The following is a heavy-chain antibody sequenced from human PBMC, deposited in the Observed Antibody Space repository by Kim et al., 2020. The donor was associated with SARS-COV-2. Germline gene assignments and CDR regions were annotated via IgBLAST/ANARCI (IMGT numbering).Heavy chain of an antibody. J-gene: IGHJ4*02. CDR1: GFTFSSYA. CDR2: ISYDGSNK. Sequence: GGSLRLSCAASGFTFSSYAMHWVRQAPGKGLEWVAVISYDGSNKYYADSVKGRFTISRDNSKNTLYLQMNSLRAEDTAVYYCARDSSGWPAYWGQGTLVT. V-gene: IGHV3-30-3*01. CDR3: ARDSSGWPAY. D-gene: IGHD6-19*01.